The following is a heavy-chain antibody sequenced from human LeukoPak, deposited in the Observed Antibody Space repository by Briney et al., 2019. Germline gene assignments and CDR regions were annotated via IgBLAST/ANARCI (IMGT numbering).Heavy chain of an antibody. V-gene: IGHV3-21*01. J-gene: IGHJ4*02. CDR3: ARGNLYYDSSGFDY. Sequence: GGSLRLSCAASGFTFSSYSMNWVRQAPGKGLEWVSSISSSSSYIYYADSVKGRFTISRDNAKKSLYVQMNSLRAEDTAVYYCARGNLYYDSSGFDYWGQGTLVTVSS. CDR1: GFTFSSYS. CDR2: ISSSSSYI. D-gene: IGHD3-22*01.